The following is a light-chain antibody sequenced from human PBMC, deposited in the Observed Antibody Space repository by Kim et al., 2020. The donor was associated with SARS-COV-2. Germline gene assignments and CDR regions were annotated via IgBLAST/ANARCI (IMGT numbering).Light chain of an antibody. J-gene: IGLJ3*02. CDR1: SLRTYY. V-gene: IGLV3-19*01. CDR2: AKN. CDR3: KSRDSSGNLLV. Sequence: SSELTQDPAVSVALGQTVRITCLGDSLRTYYATWYQQKPGQAPILVIFAKNNRPSGIPDRFSGSSSGNTASLTITGAQAEDEADYYCKSRDSSGNLLVFGGGTQLTVL.